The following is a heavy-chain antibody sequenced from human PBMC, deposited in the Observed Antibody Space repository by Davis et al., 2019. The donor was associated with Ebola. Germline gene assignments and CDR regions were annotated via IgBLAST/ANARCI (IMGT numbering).Heavy chain of an antibody. CDR3: ARIAYYYGSGSIYGMDV. CDR1: GYSFTSYW. Sequence: GESLKISCKGSGYSFTSYWIGWVRQMPGKGLEWMGIIYPGDSDTRYSPSFQGQVTISADKSISTAYLQWSSLKASDTAMYYCARIAYYYGSGSIYGMDVWGQGTTVTVSS. J-gene: IGHJ6*02. CDR2: IYPGDSDT. D-gene: IGHD3-10*01. V-gene: IGHV5-51*01.